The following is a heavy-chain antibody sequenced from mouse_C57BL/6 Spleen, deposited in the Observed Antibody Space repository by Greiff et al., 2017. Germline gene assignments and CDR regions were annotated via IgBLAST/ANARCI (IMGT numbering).Heavy chain of an antibody. Sequence: VQLQQPGAELVKPGASVKLSCKASGYTFTSYWMHWVKQRPGQGLEWIGMIHPNSGSTNYNEKFKSKATLTVDKSSSTAYIQLSSLTSEDSAVYYCATNWEYFDYWGQGTTLTVSS. D-gene: IGHD4-1*01. CDR3: ATNWEYFDY. CDR2: IHPNSGST. CDR1: GYTFTSYW. V-gene: IGHV1-64*01. J-gene: IGHJ2*01.